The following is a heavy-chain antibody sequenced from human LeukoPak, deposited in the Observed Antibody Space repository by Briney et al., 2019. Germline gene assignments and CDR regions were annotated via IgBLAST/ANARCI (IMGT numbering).Heavy chain of an antibody. CDR3: ARGLWWLRSKNHWFDP. V-gene: IGHV1-8*01. Sequence: GASVKVSCKASGYTFTSYDINWVRQATGQGLEWMGWMNPNSGNTGYAQKFQGRVTMTRNTSISTAYMELSSLRSEDTAVCYCARGLWWLRSKNHWFDPWGQGTLVTVSS. CDR2: MNPNSGNT. D-gene: IGHD5-12*01. J-gene: IGHJ5*02. CDR1: GYTFTSYD.